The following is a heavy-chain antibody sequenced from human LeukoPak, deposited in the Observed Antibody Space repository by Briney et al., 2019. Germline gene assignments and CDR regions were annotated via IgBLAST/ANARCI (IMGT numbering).Heavy chain of an antibody. D-gene: IGHD3-10*01. CDR3: AANSADYNTLGSSYKV. J-gene: IGHJ4*02. CDR1: GGSFSGYY. CDR2: FSYNGIT. Sequence: PSETLSLTCAVYGGSFSGYYWSWIRQPPGKGLEWIGTFSYNGITYYNPSLKSRVTISVDMSKNQFSLKLNSVTAADTAVFYCAANSADYNTLGSSYKVWGQGTLVTVSS. V-gene: IGHV4-34*01.